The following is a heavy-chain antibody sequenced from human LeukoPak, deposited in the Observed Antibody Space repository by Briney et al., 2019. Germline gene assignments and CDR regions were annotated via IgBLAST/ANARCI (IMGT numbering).Heavy chain of an antibody. Sequence: TGGSLRLSCAASGFSFSNYAMTWVRQAPGKGLEWVSNILSNGGGTYYADSVNGRFTISRDNSKNTLYLQMNNMRAEDTAVYYCAKEGTTVITPVDFWGQGTLVTVSS. CDR3: AKEGTTVITPVDF. CDR2: ILSNGGGT. V-gene: IGHV3-23*01. D-gene: IGHD4-23*01. CDR1: GFSFSNYA. J-gene: IGHJ4*02.